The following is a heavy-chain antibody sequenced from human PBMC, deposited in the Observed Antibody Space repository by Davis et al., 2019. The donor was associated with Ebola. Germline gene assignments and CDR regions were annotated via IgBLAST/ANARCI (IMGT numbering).Heavy chain of an antibody. J-gene: IGHJ4*02. D-gene: IGHD6-13*01. CDR2: INHSGST. Sequence: PSETLSLTCAVSGYSISSGYYWSWIRPPPGKGLEWIGEINHSGSTNYNPSLKSRVPISVDTSKNQFSLKLGSVTAADTAVYYCARGGRWGRIAAAGPIDYWGQGTLVTVSS. V-gene: IGHV4-38-2*01. CDR1: GYSISSGYY. CDR3: ARGGRWGRIAAAGPIDY.